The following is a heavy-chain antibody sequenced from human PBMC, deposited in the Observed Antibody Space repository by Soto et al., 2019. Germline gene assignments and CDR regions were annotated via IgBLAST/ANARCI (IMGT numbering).Heavy chain of an antibody. D-gene: IGHD2-15*01. V-gene: IGHV1-18*01. Sequence: ASVKVSCKASGYTFTSYGISWVRQAPGQGLEWMGWISAYNGNTNYAQKLQGRVTMTTDTSTSTAYMELRSLRSDDTAVYYCARVYPRKYGSGGSCYGDDYWGQGTLVTVSS. J-gene: IGHJ4*02. CDR2: ISAYNGNT. CDR3: ARVYPRKYGSGGSCYGDDY. CDR1: GYTFTSYG.